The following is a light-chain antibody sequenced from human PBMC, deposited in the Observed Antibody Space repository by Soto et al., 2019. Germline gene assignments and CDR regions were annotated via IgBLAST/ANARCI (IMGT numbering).Light chain of an antibody. CDR1: QNFDSSF. J-gene: IGKJ1*01. CDR3: QQYMSSVT. V-gene: IGKV3-20*01. Sequence: EIVLTQSPGSLSLSPGERATLSCRACQNFDSSFFAWYQKRPGQAPRLLIYGASKRATGIPDRFSGSGSGTDFTLTISRLEPEDFAVYYCQQYMSSVTFGQGTKVEIK. CDR2: GAS.